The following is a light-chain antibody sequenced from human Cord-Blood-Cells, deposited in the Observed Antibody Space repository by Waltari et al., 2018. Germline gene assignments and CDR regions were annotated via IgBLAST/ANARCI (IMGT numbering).Light chain of an antibody. Sequence: IVLTQPPAILSLSPGARATLSCRASQSVSSYLAWYQQKPGQAPRLLIYAASNRATGIPARFSGSGSGTDFTLTISSLEPEDFAVYYCQQRSNWPLTFGPGTKVDIK. CDR1: QSVSSY. CDR3: QQRSNWPLT. J-gene: IGKJ3*01. V-gene: IGKV3-11*01. CDR2: AAS.